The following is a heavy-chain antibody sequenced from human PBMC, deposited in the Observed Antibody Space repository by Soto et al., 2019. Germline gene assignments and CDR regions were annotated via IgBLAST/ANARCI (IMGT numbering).Heavy chain of an antibody. CDR1: GYTFTSYY. CDR2: INPSGDST. V-gene: IGHV1-46*03. CDR3: ARNAVICSSTSCPGWFDP. D-gene: IGHD2-2*01. J-gene: IGHJ5*02. Sequence: ASVKVSCKASGYTFTSYYMHWVRQAPGQGLEWMGIINPSGDSTSYAQKFQGRVTMTRDTSTSTVYMELSSLRSEDTAVYYCARNAVICSSTSCPGWFDPWGQGTLVTVS.